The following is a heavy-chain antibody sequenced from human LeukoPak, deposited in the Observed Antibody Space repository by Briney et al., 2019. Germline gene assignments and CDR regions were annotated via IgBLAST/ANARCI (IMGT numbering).Heavy chain of an antibody. CDR1: GFTFSSYG. CDR3: ARDGYISRWYFDY. Sequence: GGSLRLSCAASGFTFSSYGMHWVRQAPGKGLEWVAVIWYDGSNKYYADSVKGRFTISRDNSKNTLYLQMNSLRVDDTAVYYCARDGYISRWYFDYWGQGTLVTVSS. CDR2: IWYDGSNK. D-gene: IGHD6-13*01. J-gene: IGHJ4*02. V-gene: IGHV3-33*01.